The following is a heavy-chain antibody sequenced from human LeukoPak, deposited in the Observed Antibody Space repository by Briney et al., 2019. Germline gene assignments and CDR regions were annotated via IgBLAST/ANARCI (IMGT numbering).Heavy chain of an antibody. D-gene: IGHD2-2*01. CDR3: ARPYSITWYEWFDP. CDR2: VDPNSGDT. V-gene: IGHV1-2*02. CDR1: GYTFTGYF. Sequence: ASVKVSCKVSGYTFTGYFIHWLRQAPGQGLEWMGWVDPNSGDTNYAQTFQGGVTMTTDTSISTAYMELSSLTSDDTAVYYCARPYSITWYEWFDPWGQGTLVTVSS. J-gene: IGHJ5*02.